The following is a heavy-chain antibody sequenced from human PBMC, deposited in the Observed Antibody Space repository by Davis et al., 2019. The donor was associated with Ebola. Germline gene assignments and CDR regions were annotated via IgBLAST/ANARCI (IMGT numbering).Heavy chain of an antibody. CDR1: GFTFSDYY. D-gene: IGHD3-16*01. Sequence: GGSLRLSCAASGFTFSDYYMSWIRQAPGKGLEWVSYISSSGSTIYYADSVKGRFTISRDNAQNSLFLQMNSLRDEDTAVYYCASLHYYESNNRAFDLWGQGTTVTVSS. CDR3: ASLHYYESNNRAFDL. V-gene: IGHV3-11*04. CDR2: ISSSGSTI. J-gene: IGHJ3*01.